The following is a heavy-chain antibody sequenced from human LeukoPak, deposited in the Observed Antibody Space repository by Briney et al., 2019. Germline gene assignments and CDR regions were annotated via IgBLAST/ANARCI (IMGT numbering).Heavy chain of an antibody. J-gene: IGHJ4*02. V-gene: IGHV3-23*01. CDR3: AKRIQSAMATGY. CDR2: ISGSGGST. D-gene: IGHD5-18*01. CDR1: GFTFSNSA. Sequence: LPGGSLRLSCAASGFTFSNSALSWVRQAPGKGLEWVSDISGSGGSTYYADSAKGRFTISRDNSKNTLYLQMNSLRVEDTAVYYCAKRIQSAMATGYWGQGTLVTVSS.